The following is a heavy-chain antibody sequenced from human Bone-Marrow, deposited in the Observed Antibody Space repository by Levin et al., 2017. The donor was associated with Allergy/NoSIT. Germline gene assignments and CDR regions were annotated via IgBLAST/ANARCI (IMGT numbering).Heavy chain of an antibody. CDR3: ARRRNYYGSGWSV. CDR2: ISKSGST. J-gene: IGHJ4*02. D-gene: IGHD3-10*01. V-gene: IGHV4-30-4*01. CDR1: GASISSGDYY. Sequence: LRLSCTVSGASISSGDYYWSWIRQPPGKGLEWIGYISKSGSTFYSPSLESRVTISQDTSTNQFALRLNSVTGADTAVYFCARRRNYYGSGWSVWGQGIQVTVSS.